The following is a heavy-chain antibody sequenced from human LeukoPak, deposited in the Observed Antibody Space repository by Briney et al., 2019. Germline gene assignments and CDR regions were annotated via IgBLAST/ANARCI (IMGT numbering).Heavy chain of an antibody. V-gene: IGHV4-30-4*08. CDR1: GDSISSGDYY. CDR2: IYYTGNT. Sequence: SETLSLTCTVSGDSISSGDYYWSWIRQPPGKGLEWIGYIYYTGNTYYNPSLKSRVTISADTSKNQFSLKLTSVTAADTAAYYCARVGLHSGSYYWFDPWGQGTLVTVSS. J-gene: IGHJ5*02. CDR3: ARVGLHSGSYYWFDP. D-gene: IGHD1-26*01.